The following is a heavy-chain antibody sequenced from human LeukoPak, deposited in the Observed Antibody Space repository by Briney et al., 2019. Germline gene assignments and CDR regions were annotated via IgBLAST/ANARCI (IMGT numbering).Heavy chain of an antibody. CDR1: GFTFSGYA. CDR2: ISTDGNDK. D-gene: IGHD5/OR15-5a*01. J-gene: IGHJ4*02. Sequence: PGGSLRLSCAASGFTFSGYAMHWARQAPGKGLEWLTVISTDGNDKHYADSVKGRFTVSRDNSKNTLFLQMNNLRTEDTAVYYCAKDKSVSADYYFDYWGQGTLVTVSS. V-gene: IGHV3-30*04. CDR3: AKDKSVSADYYFDY.